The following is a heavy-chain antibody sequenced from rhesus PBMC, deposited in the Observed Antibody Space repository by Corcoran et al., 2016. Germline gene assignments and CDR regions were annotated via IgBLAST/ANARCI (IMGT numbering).Heavy chain of an antibody. CDR2: IYGGSGST. CDR3: ARQGARGGTTVDY. Sequence: QVQLQESGPGVVKPSETLSLHCAVHGGVISSSHWWSWIRPSPGTRLELIGYIYGGSGSTSYNPSLKSRVTISTDTSKNQFSLKLSSVTAADTAVYYCARQGARGGTTVDYWGQGVLVTVSS. CDR1: GGVISSSHW. V-gene: IGHV4-93*02. D-gene: IGHD1-44*01. J-gene: IGHJ4*01.